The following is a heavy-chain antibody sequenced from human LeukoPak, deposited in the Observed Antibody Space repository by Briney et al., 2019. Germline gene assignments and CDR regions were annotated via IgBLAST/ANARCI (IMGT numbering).Heavy chain of an antibody. D-gene: IGHD1-1*01. CDR1: GFTFSSYG. CDR2: IWYEGSNK. CDR3: ARDGHNRLDY. J-gene: IGHJ4*02. V-gene: IGHV3-33*01. Sequence: GVSVRLSCAAWGFTFSSYGMLWVPQAPGKGRVGVAVIWYEGSNKYYAASVQGRFTISRDNSKNALYLQMNRLRAEDTAVYYCARDGHNRLDYWGQGTLVTVSS.